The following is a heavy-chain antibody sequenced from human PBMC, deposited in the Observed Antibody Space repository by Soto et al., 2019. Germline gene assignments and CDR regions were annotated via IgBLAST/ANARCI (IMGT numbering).Heavy chain of an antibody. Sequence: SVNVSCKASGGTFSSYAISWVRQAPGQGLEWMGGIIPIFGTANYAQKFQGRVTITGDESASTAYMELSSLRSEDTAVYYCARDRLLVSSHRWFDPWGQGTLVTVSS. CDR3: ARDRLLVSSHRWFDP. J-gene: IGHJ5*02. CDR1: GGTFSSYA. D-gene: IGHD2-15*01. CDR2: IIPIFGTA. V-gene: IGHV1-69*13.